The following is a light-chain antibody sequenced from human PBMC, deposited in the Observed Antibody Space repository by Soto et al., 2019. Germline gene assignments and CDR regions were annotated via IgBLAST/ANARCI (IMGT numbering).Light chain of an antibody. J-gene: IGLJ3*02. V-gene: IGLV2-8*01. CDR3: TSYVGNDIWV. CDR1: SSDVGAYKY. CDR2: EVT. Sequence: QSALTQPPSASGSPGQSVNISCTGTSSDVGAYKYVSWYQQYPGKAPKLMIYEVTKRPSGVPDRFSGSKSGNTASLTVSGLQAEDEADYYCTSYVGNDIWVFGGGTKVTVL.